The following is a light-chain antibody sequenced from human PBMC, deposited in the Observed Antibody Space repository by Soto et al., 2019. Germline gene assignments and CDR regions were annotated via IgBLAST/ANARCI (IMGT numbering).Light chain of an antibody. V-gene: IGKV1-5*03. CDR1: QSISSW. J-gene: IGKJ4*01. CDR3: QQYDIFSLT. Sequence: DIKMTQSPSTLSASVGDRVTITCRASQSISSWLAWYQQKPGKAPKRLIYKASTLESGIPSRFSGGGSGTEFTLTISSLQPDDFATYYCQQYDIFSLTFGGGTKVEVK. CDR2: KAS.